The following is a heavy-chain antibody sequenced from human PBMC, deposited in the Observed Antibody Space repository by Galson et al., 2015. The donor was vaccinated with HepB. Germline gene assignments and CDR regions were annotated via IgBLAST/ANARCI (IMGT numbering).Heavy chain of an antibody. D-gene: IGHD3-10*01. CDR1: EFTFSDYY. J-gene: IGHJ6*02. Sequence: SLRLSCAASEFTFSDYYMSWIRQAPGKGLEWLSYISASGTTIAYADSVRGRFTISRDNAQNFQGRVTMTRDTSLSTAYMELSRLNSDDTAVYYCARELEPLLSPAMDVWGQGTTVTVSS. CDR3: LSRLNSDDTAVYYCARELEPLLSPAMDV. V-gene: IGHV3-11*01. CDR2: ISASGTTI.